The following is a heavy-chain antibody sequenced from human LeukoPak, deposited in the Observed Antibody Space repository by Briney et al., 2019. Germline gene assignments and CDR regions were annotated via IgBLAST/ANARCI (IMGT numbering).Heavy chain of an antibody. V-gene: IGHV4-59*12. Sequence: SETLSLTCTVSGGSLTGYYWSWIRQPPGKGLEWIAYVYYTGRTLYNPSLESRVTISVDTSKTQISLKLTSVTAADTAVYYCARDRIAAAGPRFYYYYYMDVWGKGTTVTVSS. D-gene: IGHD6-13*01. CDR2: VYYTGRT. CDR1: GGSLTGYY. J-gene: IGHJ6*03. CDR3: ARDRIAAAGPRFYYYYYMDV.